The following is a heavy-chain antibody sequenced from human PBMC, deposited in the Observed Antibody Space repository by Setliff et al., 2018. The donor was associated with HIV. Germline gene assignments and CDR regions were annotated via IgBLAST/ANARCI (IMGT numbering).Heavy chain of an antibody. Sequence: GGSLRLSCAASGFIFSSYAMHWVRQAPGKGLEWVAVMSYDGNKKYYADSVEGRFTISRDNSKNTLYLQMDSLRTEDTAVYYCASSYPNYNYGNYDFWSGYYHDDAFDIWGQGTMVTVSS. V-gene: IGHV3-30*01. CDR3: ASSYPNYNYGNYDFWSGYYHDDAFDI. D-gene: IGHD3-3*01. CDR1: GFIFSSYA. CDR2: MSYDGNKK. J-gene: IGHJ3*02.